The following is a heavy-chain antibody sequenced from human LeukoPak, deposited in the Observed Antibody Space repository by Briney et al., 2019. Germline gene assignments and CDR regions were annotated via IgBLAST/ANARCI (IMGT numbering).Heavy chain of an antibody. CDR1: GFTFSNYG. Sequence: PGGSPRLSCAASGFTFSNYGMHWVRQAPGKGLEWVAVISYDGSNKYYADSVKGRFTISRDNSKNTLYLQMNSLRAEDTAVYYCATPQRPHYYDSSGLDYWSQGTLVTVSS. J-gene: IGHJ4*02. CDR2: ISYDGSNK. V-gene: IGHV3-30*03. CDR3: ATPQRPHYYDSSGLDY. D-gene: IGHD3-22*01.